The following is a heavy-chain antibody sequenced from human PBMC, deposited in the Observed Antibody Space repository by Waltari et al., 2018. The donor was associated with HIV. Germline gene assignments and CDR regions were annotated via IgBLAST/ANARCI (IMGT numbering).Heavy chain of an antibody. CDR2: INPSGGYT. Sequence: QVQLVQSGAEVKKPGASVKVSCKASGYTFTSNYMHWVRQAPGQGLEWMGIINPSGGYTSYAQKFQGRVTMTRDTSTNTVYMELSSLRSDDAAVYYCARVAYSSSWTPPFDYWGQGTLVTVSS. V-gene: IGHV1-46*01. D-gene: IGHD6-13*01. J-gene: IGHJ4*02. CDR3: ARVAYSSSWTPPFDY. CDR1: GYTFTSNY.